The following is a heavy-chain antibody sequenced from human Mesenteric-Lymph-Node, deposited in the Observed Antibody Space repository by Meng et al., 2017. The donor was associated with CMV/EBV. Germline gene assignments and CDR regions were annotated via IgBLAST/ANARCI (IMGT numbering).Heavy chain of an antibody. CDR1: GFTFPPYW. CDR3: LRDRPHWE. CDR2: VFTEDNSA. D-gene: IGHD7-27*01. Sequence: LLLSCSASGFTFPPYWIHWVRQAPGRGLEWVSHVFTEDNSARYADSVKGRFTVSRDNANNRVYLQMNSLRADDTAVYYCLRDRPHWERGQGTLVTVSS. V-gene: IGHV3-74*01. J-gene: IGHJ4*02.